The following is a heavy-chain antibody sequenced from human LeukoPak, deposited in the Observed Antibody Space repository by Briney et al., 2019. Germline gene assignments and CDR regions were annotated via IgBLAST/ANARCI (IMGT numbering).Heavy chain of an antibody. Sequence: GGSLRLSCAASGFTFSNAWMSWVRQAPGKGLEWVSYICSSGSTIYYADSVQGRFTISIDNAKNSLYLQMNNLRAEDTAVYYCARNRAIYYYDSSGFDPWGQGTLVTVSS. CDR1: GFTFSNAW. CDR2: ICSSGSTI. CDR3: ARNRAIYYYDSSGFDP. V-gene: IGHV3-11*04. D-gene: IGHD3-22*01. J-gene: IGHJ5*02.